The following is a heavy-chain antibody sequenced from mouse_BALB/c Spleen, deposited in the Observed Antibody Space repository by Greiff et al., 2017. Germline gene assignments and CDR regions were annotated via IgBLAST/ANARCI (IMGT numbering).Heavy chain of an antibody. CDR1: GFTFSSYA. CDR3: ARGQGYGNYPFAY. J-gene: IGHJ3*01. V-gene: IGHV5-6-5*01. Sequence: EVKLQESGGGLVKPGGSLKLSCAASGFTFSSYAMSWVRQTPEKRLEWVASISSGGSTYYPDSVKGRFTISRDNARNILYLQMSSLRSEDTAMYYCARGQGYGNYPFAYWGQGTLVTVSA. CDR2: ISSGGST. D-gene: IGHD2-10*02.